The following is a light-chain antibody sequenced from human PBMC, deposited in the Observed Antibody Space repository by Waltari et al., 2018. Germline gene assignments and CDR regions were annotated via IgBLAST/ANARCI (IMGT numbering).Light chain of an antibody. CDR3: QPSHSTPRT. CDR2: AAS. V-gene: IGKV1-39*01. Sequence: DIQMTQSPSSLSASVRDRVTITCRASQSISSYLNWYQLKPGKAPKLLIYAASSLQSGVPSRFSGSGSGTDFTLTISSLQPEDFATYYCQPSHSTPRTFGQGTKVEIK. CDR1: QSISSY. J-gene: IGKJ1*01.